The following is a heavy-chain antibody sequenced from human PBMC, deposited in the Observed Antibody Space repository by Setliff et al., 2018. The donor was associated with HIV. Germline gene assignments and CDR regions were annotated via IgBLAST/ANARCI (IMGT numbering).Heavy chain of an antibody. CDR1: NDSINYQY. CDR2: IYYSGST. V-gene: IGHV4-59*03. J-gene: IGHJ4*02. Sequence: SETLSLTCTVSNDSINYQYWAWIRQPPGKGLEWIGSIYYSGSTYYNPSLKSRVTISVDTSKNQFSLKLNSVTAADTAVYYCTVYNTGSSKDHYWGQGTPVTVSS. CDR3: TVYNTGSSKDHY. D-gene: IGHD2-8*02.